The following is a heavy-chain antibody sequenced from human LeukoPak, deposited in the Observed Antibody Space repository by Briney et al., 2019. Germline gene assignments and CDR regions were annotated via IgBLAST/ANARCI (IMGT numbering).Heavy chain of an antibody. CDR1: GGSISSGGYY. V-gene: IGHV4-30-2*01. CDR3: ASTTSYDFWRGDWFDP. Sequence: SETLSLTCTVSGGSISSGGYYWSWIRQPPGKGLEWIGYIYHSGSTYYNPSLKSRVTISVDRSKNQFSLKLSSVTAADTAVYYCASTTSYDFWRGDWFDPWGQGTLVTVSS. D-gene: IGHD3-3*01. CDR2: IYHSGST. J-gene: IGHJ5*02.